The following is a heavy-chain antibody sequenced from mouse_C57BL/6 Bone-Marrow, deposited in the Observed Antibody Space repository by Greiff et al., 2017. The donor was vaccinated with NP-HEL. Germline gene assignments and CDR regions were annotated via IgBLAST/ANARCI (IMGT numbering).Heavy chain of an antibody. V-gene: IGHV1-5*01. D-gene: IGHD1-1*01. CDR1: GYTFTSYW. J-gene: IGHJ1*03. CDR2: IYPGNSDT. Sequence: VQLQQSGTVLARPGASVKMSCKTSGYTFTSYWMHWVKQRPGQGLEWIGAIYPGNSDTSYNQKFKGKAKLTAVTSASTAYMELSSLTKEDSAVYYCYGGSFYWYFDVWGTGTTVTVSS. CDR3: YGGSFYWYFDV.